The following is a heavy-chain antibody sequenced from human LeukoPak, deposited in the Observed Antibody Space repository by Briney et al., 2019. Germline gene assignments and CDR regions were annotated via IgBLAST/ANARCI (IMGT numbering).Heavy chain of an antibody. CDR2: ISHDGSNK. Sequence: QTGGSLRLSCAASGFIFSNYGMHWVRQAPGKGLEWVAVISHDGSNKYYTDSVKGRFTFSRDNSKNTLYVQMSSLRAEDTAVYYCARVSGAGQFDYWGQGTLVTVSS. CDR1: GFIFSNYG. CDR3: ARVSGAGQFDY. D-gene: IGHD3-10*01. J-gene: IGHJ4*02. V-gene: IGHV3-30*03.